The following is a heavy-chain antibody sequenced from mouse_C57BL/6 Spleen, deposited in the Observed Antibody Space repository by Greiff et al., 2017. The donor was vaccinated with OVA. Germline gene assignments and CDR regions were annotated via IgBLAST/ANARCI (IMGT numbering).Heavy chain of an antibody. CDR1: FYTFTDYE. J-gene: IGHJ4*01. CDR2: IDPEAGGT. V-gene: IGHV1-15*01. Sequence: QVQLQQAGGELVRPGASVTLSRKASFYTFTDYEMHWVKQTPVHGLEWIGAIDPEAGGTAYNQTFKGKSILTADKSSSTAYMELRSLTSEDSAVYYCTRSYEHYYAMDYWGQGTSVTVSS. CDR3: TRSYEHYYAMDY. D-gene: IGHD2-3*01.